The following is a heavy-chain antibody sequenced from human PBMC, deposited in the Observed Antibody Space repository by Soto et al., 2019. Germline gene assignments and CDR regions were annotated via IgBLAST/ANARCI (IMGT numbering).Heavy chain of an antibody. J-gene: IGHJ4*02. D-gene: IGHD5-18*01. CDR1: GGSFSGYY. CDR2: INHSGST. Sequence: PSETLSLTCAVYGGSFSGYYWSWIRQPPGKGLEWIGEINHSGSTNYNPSLKSRVTISVDTSKNQFSLKLSSVTAADTAVYYCARGEIQSGYSYGSFFDYWGQGTLVTVSS. V-gene: IGHV4-34*01. CDR3: ARGEIQSGYSYGSFFDY.